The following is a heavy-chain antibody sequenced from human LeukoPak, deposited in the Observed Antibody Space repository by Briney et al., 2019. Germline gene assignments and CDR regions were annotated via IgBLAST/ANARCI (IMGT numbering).Heavy chain of an antibody. CDR2: IRYDGSNK. CDR3: AKDDGIRYSYGFDY. Sequence: GGSLRLSCAASGFTFSSYGMHWVRQAPGKGLEWVAFIRYDGSNKYYADSVKGRFTISRDNSKNTLYLQMNSLRAEDTAVYYCAKDDGIRYSYGFDYWGQGTLVTVSS. CDR1: GFTFSSYG. D-gene: IGHD5-18*01. V-gene: IGHV3-30*02. J-gene: IGHJ4*02.